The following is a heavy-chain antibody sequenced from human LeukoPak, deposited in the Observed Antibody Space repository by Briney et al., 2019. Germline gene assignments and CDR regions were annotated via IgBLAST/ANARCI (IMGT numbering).Heavy chain of an antibody. CDR1: GFTFSSYA. V-gene: IGHV3-23*01. D-gene: IGHD3-22*01. J-gene: IGHJ4*02. Sequence: PGGSLRLSCAASGFTFSSYAMNWVRQAPGKGLEWVSAISGSGGSTYYADSVKGRFTISRDNSKNTLYLQMNSLRAEDTAVYYCAKGKYDNSGYYYHGGADYWGQGTLVTVSS. CDR3: AKGKYDNSGYYYHGGADY. CDR2: ISGSGGST.